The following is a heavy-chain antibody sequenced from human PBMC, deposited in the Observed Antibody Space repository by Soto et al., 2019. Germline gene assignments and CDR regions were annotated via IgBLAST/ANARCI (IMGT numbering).Heavy chain of an antibody. CDR2: IYYSGST. V-gene: IGHV4-39*01. CDR1: GGSISSSSYY. D-gene: IGHD3-10*01. CDR3: ARLGVTYYYGSRVDY. J-gene: IGHJ4*02. Sequence: QLQLQESGPGLVKPSETLSLTCTVSGGSISSSSYYWGWIRQPPGKGLEWIGSIYYSGSTYYNPSLKSRVTISVDTSKNQFSLKLSSVTAADTAVYYCARLGVTYYYGSRVDYWGQGTLVTVSS.